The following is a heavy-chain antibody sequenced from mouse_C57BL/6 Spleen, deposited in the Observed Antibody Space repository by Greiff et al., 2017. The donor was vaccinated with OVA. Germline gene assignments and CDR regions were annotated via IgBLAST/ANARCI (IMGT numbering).Heavy chain of an antibody. CDR2: IYPGDGDT. CDR1: GYAFSSSW. Sequence: VKLMESGPELVKPGASVKISCKASGYAFSSSWMNWVKQRPGKGLEWIGRIYPGDGDTNYNGKFKGKATLTADKSSSTAYMQLSSLTSEDSAVYFCARAYGYDGAWFAYWGQGTLVTVSA. D-gene: IGHD2-2*01. J-gene: IGHJ3*01. CDR3: ARAYGYDGAWFAY. V-gene: IGHV1-82*01.